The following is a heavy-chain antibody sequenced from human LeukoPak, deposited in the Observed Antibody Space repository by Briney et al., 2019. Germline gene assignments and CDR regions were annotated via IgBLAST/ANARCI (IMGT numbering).Heavy chain of an antibody. CDR2: IYYSGST. J-gene: IGHJ3*02. V-gene: IGHV4-59*01. CDR3: ARDGRGYDFWSGYYPLDI. D-gene: IGHD3-3*01. CDR1: GGSISSYY. Sequence: TSETLSLTCTVSGGSISSYYWSWIRQPPGKGLEWIGYIYYSGSTNYNPSLKSRVTISVDTSKNQFSLKLSSVTAADTAVYYCARDGRGYDFWSGYYPLDIWGQGTMVTVPS.